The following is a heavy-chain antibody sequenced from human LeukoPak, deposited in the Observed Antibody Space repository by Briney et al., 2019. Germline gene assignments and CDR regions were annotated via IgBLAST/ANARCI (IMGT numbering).Heavy chain of an antibody. J-gene: IGHJ5*02. Sequence: SGPTLVKPTQTLTLTCTFSGFSLITHGLGVGWIRQPPGKALEWLALIYWDDDKRYSPSLKSRLTITKHTSKNQVVLTMTKMDPVDPATYYCAQRRGGFDPWGEGTLVTVSS. CDR1: GFSLITHGLG. CDR2: IYWDDDK. V-gene: IGHV2-5*02. D-gene: IGHD3-10*01. CDR3: AQRRGGFDP.